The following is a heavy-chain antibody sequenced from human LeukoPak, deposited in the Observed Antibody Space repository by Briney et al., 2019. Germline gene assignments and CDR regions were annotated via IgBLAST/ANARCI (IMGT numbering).Heavy chain of an antibody. D-gene: IGHD3-9*01. CDR3: VSQLTHYMDV. J-gene: IGHJ6*03. CDR2: MYHSWNP. CDR1: GYSITSGYY. Sequence: SETLSLTCNVSGYSITSGYYWGWLRQPPGKGLEWIRSMYHSWNPQYNPSLKSRVTISVDTSKNQVSLNLNSVNAADTAVYYCVSQLTHYMDVWGKGTTVTVSS. V-gene: IGHV4-38-2*02.